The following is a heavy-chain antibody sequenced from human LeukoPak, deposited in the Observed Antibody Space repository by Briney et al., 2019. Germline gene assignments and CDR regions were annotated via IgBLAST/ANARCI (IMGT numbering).Heavy chain of an antibody. CDR1: GFXFSSYG. V-gene: IGHV3-30*18. D-gene: IGHD2-8*01. CDR3: AKDTKTYYYFDL. J-gene: IGHJ2*01. Sequence: GGSLRLSCAASGFXFSSYGMHWVRQAPGKGLEWVAIISDDGSHKYYADSVKGRFTISRDDSKNTLYLQMNRLRAEDTPVFYCAKDTKTYYYFDLWGRGTLVTVSS. CDR2: ISDDGSHK.